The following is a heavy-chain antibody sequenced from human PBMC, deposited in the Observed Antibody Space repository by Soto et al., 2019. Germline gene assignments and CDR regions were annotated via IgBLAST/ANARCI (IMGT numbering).Heavy chain of an antibody. V-gene: IGHV3-48*01. CDR3: ARAYSSSWYVYFDY. CDR1: GFTFSSYS. Sequence: PGGSLRLSCAASGFTFSSYSMNWVRQAPGKGLEWVSYISSSSSTIYYADSVKGRFTISRDNAKNSLYLQMNSLRAEDTAVYYCARAYSSSWYVYFDYWGQGTLVTVSS. J-gene: IGHJ4*02. D-gene: IGHD6-13*01. CDR2: ISSSSSTI.